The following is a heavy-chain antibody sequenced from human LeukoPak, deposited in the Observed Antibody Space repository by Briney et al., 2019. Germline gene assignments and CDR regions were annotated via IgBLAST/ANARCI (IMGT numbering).Heavy chain of an antibody. V-gene: IGHV4-30-4*01. Sequence: SETLPLTCTVSGGSISSGDYYWSWIRQPPGKGLEWIGYIYYSGSTYYNPSLKSRVTISVDTSKNQFSLKLSSVTAADTAVYYCAREVTARESGMHDYWGQGTLVTVSS. D-gene: IGHD2-21*02. CDR1: GGSISSGDYY. J-gene: IGHJ4*02. CDR3: AREVTARESGMHDY. CDR2: IYYSGST.